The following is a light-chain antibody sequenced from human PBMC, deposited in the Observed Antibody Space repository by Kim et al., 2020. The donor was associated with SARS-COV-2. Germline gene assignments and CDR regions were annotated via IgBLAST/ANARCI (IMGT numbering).Light chain of an antibody. CDR1: QRISSNY. J-gene: IGKJ2*03. CDR2: DAS. Sequence: EILLTQSPGTLSLSPGERATLSCRANQRISSNYLAWYQHKPGQSPRLLIHDASNRATGIPDRFSGSGSGTDFTLTINRLEPEDFAVYYCHQYIRSPYSFGQGTKLEIK. V-gene: IGKV3-20*01. CDR3: HQYIRSPYS.